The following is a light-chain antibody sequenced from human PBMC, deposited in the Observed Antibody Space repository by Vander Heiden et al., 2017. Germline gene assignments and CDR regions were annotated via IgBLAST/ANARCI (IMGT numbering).Light chain of an antibody. CDR1: KGISNS. J-gene: IGKJ5*01. Sequence: DIQVSQSPSTVSASVGERVTMNCRESKGISNSLAWYQQKPGKGLKRLISAAISLQRGVPSRFSGSVSGTEFTLSSSSLQTEDFATDVCQQDNRVTITCGKGTRREIK. CDR3: QQDNRVTIT. CDR2: AAI. V-gene: IGKV1-12*01.